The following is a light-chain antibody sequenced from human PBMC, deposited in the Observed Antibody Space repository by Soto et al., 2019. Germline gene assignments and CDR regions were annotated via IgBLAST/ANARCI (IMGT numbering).Light chain of an antibody. CDR2: DVT. CDR3: SSYTTSNTRQIV. Sequence: QSVLTQLASGSGSLGQWITLSCTGTGSDVGVYNYFSWYQHHPGKAPKLIIYDVTNRPSGVSNPFSGSKSGNTASLTISGLQPEDEADYYCSSYTTSNTRQIVFGTGTKLTVL. J-gene: IGLJ1*01. CDR1: GSDVGVYNY. V-gene: IGLV2-14*03.